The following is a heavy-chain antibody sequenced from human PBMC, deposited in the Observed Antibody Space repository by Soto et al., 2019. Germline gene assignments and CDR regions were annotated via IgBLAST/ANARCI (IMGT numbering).Heavy chain of an antibody. CDR1: GYSFTTSW. CDR2: IYPGDSDA. Sequence: GESLKISCKGSGYSFTTSWIGWVRQMPGKGLEWLGIIYPGDSDARYSPSIQGQVTISADKSISTAYLQWSSLKASDTAMYYCATAMDIWGQGTTVTVSS. J-gene: IGHJ6*02. V-gene: IGHV5-51*01. CDR3: ATAMDI.